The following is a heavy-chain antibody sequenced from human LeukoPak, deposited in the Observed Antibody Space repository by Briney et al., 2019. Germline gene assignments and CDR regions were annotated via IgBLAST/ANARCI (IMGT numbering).Heavy chain of an antibody. Sequence: GGSLRLSCAASGFTFSSYAMHWVRQAPGKGLEWVAVISYDGSNKYYADSVKGRFTISRDNSKNTLYLQMNSLRAEDTAVYYCARATLYYYDSSGTNAFDIWGQGTMVTVSS. J-gene: IGHJ3*02. D-gene: IGHD3-22*01. CDR1: GFTFSSYA. CDR3: ARATLYYYDSSGTNAFDI. CDR2: ISYDGSNK. V-gene: IGHV3-30-3*01.